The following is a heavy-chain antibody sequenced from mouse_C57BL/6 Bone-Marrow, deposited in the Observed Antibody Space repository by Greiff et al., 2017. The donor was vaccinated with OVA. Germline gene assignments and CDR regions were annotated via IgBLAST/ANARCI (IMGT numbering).Heavy chain of an antibody. Sequence: EVKVVESGGGLVQSGRSLRLSCATSGFTFSDFYMEWVRQAPGKGLEWIAASRNKANDYTTEYSASVKGRFIVSRDTSQSILYLQMNALRAEDTAIYYCARDAPSSRGYFDVWGTGTTVTVSS. J-gene: IGHJ1*03. CDR1: GFTFSDFY. V-gene: IGHV7-1*01. CDR3: ARDAPSSRGYFDV. CDR2: SRNKANDYTT.